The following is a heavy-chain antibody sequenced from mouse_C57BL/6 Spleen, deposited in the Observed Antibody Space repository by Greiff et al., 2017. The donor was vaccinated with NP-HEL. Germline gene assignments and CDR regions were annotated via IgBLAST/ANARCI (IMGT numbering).Heavy chain of an antibody. V-gene: IGHV5-16*01. CDR1: GFTFSDYY. J-gene: IGHJ4*01. D-gene: IGHD6-1*01. CDR3: ARGGAEDAMDY. CDR2: INYDGSST. Sequence: EVQRVESEGGLVQPGSSMKLSCTASGFTFSDYYMAWVRQVPEKGLEWVANINYDGSSTYYLDSLKSRFIISRDNAKNILYLQMSSLKSEDTATYYCARGGAEDAMDYWGQGTSVTVSS.